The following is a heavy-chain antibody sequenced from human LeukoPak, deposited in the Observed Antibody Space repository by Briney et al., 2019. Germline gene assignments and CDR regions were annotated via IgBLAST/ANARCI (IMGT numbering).Heavy chain of an antibody. CDR2: ISAYNGNT. V-gene: IGHV1-18*01. D-gene: IGHD2-2*01. J-gene: IGHJ6*02. CDR1: GYIFSSYG. CDR3: AREPRNIVVEPLDYYGMDV. Sequence: ASVKVSCKSSGYIFSSYGISWVRQAPGQGLEWMGWISAYNGNTSYAQKLQGRVTMTTDTSTSTAYMELRSLRSDDTAVYYCAREPRNIVVEPLDYYGMDVWGQGTTVTVSS.